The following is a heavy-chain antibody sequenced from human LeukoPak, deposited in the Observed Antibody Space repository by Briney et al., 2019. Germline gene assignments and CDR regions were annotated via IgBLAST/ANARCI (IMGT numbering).Heavy chain of an antibody. V-gene: IGHV3-7*01. J-gene: IGHJ3*02. D-gene: IGHD2/OR15-2a*01. CDR1: GFTFSNYW. Sequence: GSLRLSCAASGFTFSNYWMSWVRQAPGKGLEWVANIKQDGSEKYYVDSVKGRFTISRDNAKNSLYLQMNSLRAEDTAVYYCASNTSSDAFDIWGQGTMVTVSS. CDR2: IKQDGSEK. CDR3: ASNTSSDAFDI.